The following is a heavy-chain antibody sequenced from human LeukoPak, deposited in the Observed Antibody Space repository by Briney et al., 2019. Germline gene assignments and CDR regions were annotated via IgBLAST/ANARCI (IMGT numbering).Heavy chain of an antibody. CDR2: MYYSGST. J-gene: IGHJ4*02. Sequence: SETLSLTCTVSGGSISSYYWSWIRQPPGKGLEWIGYMYYSGSTKYNPSLKSRVTISIDTSKNQFSLKLSSVTAADTAVYYCARHPTGYLKIDYWGQGTLVTVSS. V-gene: IGHV4-59*08. CDR3: ARHPTGYLKIDY. CDR1: GGSISSYY. D-gene: IGHD5-18*01.